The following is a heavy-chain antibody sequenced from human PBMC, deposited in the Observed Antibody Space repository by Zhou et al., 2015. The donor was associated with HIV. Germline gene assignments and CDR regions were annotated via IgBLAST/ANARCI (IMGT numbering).Heavy chain of an antibody. V-gene: IGHV1-69*01. CDR2: IIPIFGTA. J-gene: IGHJ6*03. Sequence: QVQLVQSGAEVKKPGSSVKVSCKASGGTFSSYAISWVRQAPGQGLEWMGGIIPIFGTANYAQKFQGRVTITADESTSTAYMELSSLRSEDTAVYYCARFGGEWLRQPPSDYYYMDVWGERDRRSPSP. CDR1: GGTFSSYA. CDR3: ARFGGEWLRQPPSDYYYMDV. D-gene: IGHD5-12*01.